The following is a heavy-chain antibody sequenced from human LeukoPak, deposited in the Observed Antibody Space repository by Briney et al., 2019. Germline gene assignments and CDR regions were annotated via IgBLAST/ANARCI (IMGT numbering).Heavy chain of an antibody. CDR1: GFIFSSYW. Sequence: PGGSLRLSCAASGFIFSSYWMTWVRQAPGKGLEWVANIKHDGSEIYYVDSVKGRFTISRDNAKNSLHLQMNSLRAEDTAMYYCVGGETYGGYFSESWGQGTLVTVSS. CDR2: IKHDGSEI. D-gene: IGHD4-17*01. J-gene: IGHJ4*02. CDR3: VGGETYGGYFSES. V-gene: IGHV3-7*04.